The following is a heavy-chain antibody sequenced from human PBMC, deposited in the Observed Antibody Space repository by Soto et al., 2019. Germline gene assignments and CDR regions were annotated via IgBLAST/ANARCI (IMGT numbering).Heavy chain of an antibody. Sequence: APGDVSCKASVYTFTSYGISWVRQAPGQWLELMGWISSYNGITNXAQKLQCRVXMTTDTSTSTAXMELMXLRSDDTAVYYCARDRRTDWVDPWAQGTLVNVPS. V-gene: IGHV1-18*01. CDR1: VYTFTSYG. J-gene: IGHJ5*02. CDR3: ARDRRTDWVDP. CDR2: ISSYNGIT.